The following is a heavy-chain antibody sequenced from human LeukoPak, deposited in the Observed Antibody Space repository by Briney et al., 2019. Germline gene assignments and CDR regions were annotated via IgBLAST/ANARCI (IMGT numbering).Heavy chain of an antibody. J-gene: IGHJ4*02. CDR3: ARLIRYCSSTSCHDY. D-gene: IGHD2-2*01. CDR2: IYYSGST. V-gene: IGHV4-61*01. Sequence: SETLSLTCTVSGGSVSSGSYYWSWIRQPPGKGLEWIGYIYYSGSTNYNPSLKSRVTISVDTSKNQFSLKLSSVTAADTAVYYCARLIRYCSSTSCHDYWGQGTLVTVSS. CDR1: GGSVSSGSYY.